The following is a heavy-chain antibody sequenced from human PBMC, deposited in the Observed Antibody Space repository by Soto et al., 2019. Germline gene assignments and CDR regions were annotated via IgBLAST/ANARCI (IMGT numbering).Heavy chain of an antibody. Sequence: PSETLSLTCTVSGGSISSGGYYWSWIRQHPGKGLEWIGYIYYSGSTYYNPSLKSRVTISVDTSKNQFSLKLSSVTAADTAVYYCARGSSEPYSYGPCFDYWGQGTLVTVS. D-gene: IGHD5-18*01. J-gene: IGHJ4*02. CDR2: IYYSGST. CDR3: ARGSSEPYSYGPCFDY. CDR1: GGSISSGGYY. V-gene: IGHV4-31*03.